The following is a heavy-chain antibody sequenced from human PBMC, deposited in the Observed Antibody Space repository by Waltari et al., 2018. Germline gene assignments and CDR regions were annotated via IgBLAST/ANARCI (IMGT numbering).Heavy chain of an antibody. CDR3: ARDSGYSSSWYVQDDAFDI. CDR2: IYTSGST. Sequence: QVQLQESGPGLVKPSETLSLTCTVSGGSISSYYWSWIRQPAGKVLEWIGRIYTSGSTNYNPALKSRVTMSVDTSKNQFSLKLSSVTAADTAVYYCARDSGYSSSWYVQDDAFDIWGQGTMVTVSS. CDR1: GGSISSYY. D-gene: IGHD6-13*01. V-gene: IGHV4-4*07. J-gene: IGHJ3*02.